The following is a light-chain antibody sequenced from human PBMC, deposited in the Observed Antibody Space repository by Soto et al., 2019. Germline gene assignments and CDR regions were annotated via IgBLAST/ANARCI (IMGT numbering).Light chain of an antibody. J-gene: IGKJ1*01. CDR1: QSVSSN. CDR3: QQYNNWPPPT. Sequence: EIVLTQSPGTLSLSPGERTTLSCRASQSVSSNFLDWYQQKPGQAPRLLIYGASSRATGVPARFSGSGSGTEFTLTISSLQSEDFAAYYCQQYNNWPPPTFGQGTKVDIK. V-gene: IGKV3-15*01. CDR2: GAS.